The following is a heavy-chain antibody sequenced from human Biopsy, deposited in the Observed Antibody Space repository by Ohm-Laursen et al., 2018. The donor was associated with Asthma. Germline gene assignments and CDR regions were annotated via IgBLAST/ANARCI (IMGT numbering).Heavy chain of an antibody. CDR3: ARTYYDFLTGQVKDVFGV. CDR1: GYNFISFA. J-gene: IGHJ3*01. V-gene: IGHV1-3*04. D-gene: IGHD3-9*01. Sequence: GFSVKVSCKVSGYNFISFAIHWVRQAPGQRLEWMGRVNTGNGDTKYSQKFQGRVTITRDTSASTAYMELRSLRSEDTATYYCARTYYDFLTGQVKDVFGVWGQGTMVTVSS. CDR2: VNTGNGDT.